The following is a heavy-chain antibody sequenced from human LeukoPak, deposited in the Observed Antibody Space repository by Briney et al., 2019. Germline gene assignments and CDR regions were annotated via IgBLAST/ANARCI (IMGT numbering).Heavy chain of an antibody. D-gene: IGHD6-19*01. CDR3: ARAIAVAGQGAFDI. J-gene: IGHJ3*02. Sequence: ASVKVSCKASGGTFSSYAISWVRQAPGQGLEWMGIINPSGGSTSYAQKFQGRVTMTRDTSTSTVYMELSSLRSEDTAVYYCARAIAVAGQGAFDIWGQGTMVTVSS. CDR2: INPSGGST. CDR1: GGTFSSYA. V-gene: IGHV1-46*01.